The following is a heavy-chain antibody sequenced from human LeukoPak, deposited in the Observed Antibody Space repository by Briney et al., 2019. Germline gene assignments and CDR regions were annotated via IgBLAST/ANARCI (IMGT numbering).Heavy chain of an antibody. CDR2: IYHSGST. D-gene: IGHD6-19*01. V-gene: IGHV4-4*02. CDR3: ARRSGSGWYRGYWYFDL. J-gene: IGHJ2*01. CDR1: GGSISSSNW. Sequence: SGTLSLTCAVSGGSISSSNWWSWVRQPPGKGLEWIGEIYHSGSTNYNPSLKSRVTISVDKSRNQFSLKLSSVTAADTAVYYCARRSGSGWYRGYWYFDLWGRGTLVTVSS.